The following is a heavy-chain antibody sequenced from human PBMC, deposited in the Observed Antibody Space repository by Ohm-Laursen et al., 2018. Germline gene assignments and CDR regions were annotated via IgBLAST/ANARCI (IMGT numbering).Heavy chain of an antibody. V-gene: IGHV3-23*01. J-gene: IGHJ4*01. Sequence: SLRLSCAASGFTFDDYAMHWVRQAPGKGLEWVSGISGSGGSTYYADSVKGRFTISRDNSKNTLYLQMNSLRDDDTAVYYCATLPGRYYGSGSYYFDYWGHGTLVTVSS. CDR3: ATLPGRYYGSGSYYFDY. CDR2: ISGSGGST. D-gene: IGHD3-10*01. CDR1: GFTFDDYA.